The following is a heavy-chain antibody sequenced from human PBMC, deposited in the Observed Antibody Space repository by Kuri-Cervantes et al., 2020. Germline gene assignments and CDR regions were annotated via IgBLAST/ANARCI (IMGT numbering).Heavy chain of an antibody. J-gene: IGHJ6*03. CDR2: IYYRGST. V-gene: IGHV4-59*05. Sequence: SETLSLTCTVSGGSISSYYWSWIRQPAGKGLEWIGRIYYRGSTYYNPSLKSRVTISVDTSENQFSLNLSSVTAADTAVYYCARQPPHYYMDVWGKGTTVTVSS. CDR1: GGSISSYY. D-gene: IGHD5-18*01. CDR3: ARQPPHYYMDV.